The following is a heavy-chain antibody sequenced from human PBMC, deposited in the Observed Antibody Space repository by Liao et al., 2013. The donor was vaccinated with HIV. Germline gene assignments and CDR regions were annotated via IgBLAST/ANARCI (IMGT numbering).Heavy chain of an antibody. CDR2: IYYDGST. J-gene: IGHJ4*02. Sequence: QVQLQQWGAGLLKPSETLSLTCAVYGGSFSGYYWSWIRQPPGKGLEWVGYIYYDGSTNFNPSLKSRVTLSIDTSKNQFSLKLSSLTAADTAVYYCAGWVLLRGFDYWGQGTLVTVSS. CDR3: AGWVLLRGFDY. CDR1: GGSFSGYY. D-gene: IGHD1-26*01. V-gene: IGHV4-34*11.